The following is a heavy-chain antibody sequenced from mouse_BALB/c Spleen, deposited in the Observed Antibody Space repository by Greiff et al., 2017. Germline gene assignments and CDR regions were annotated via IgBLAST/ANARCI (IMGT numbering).Heavy chain of an antibody. J-gene: IGHJ4*01. V-gene: IGHV1-54*03. Sequence: QVQLKESGAELVRPGTSVKVSCKASGYAFTNYLIEWVKQRPGQGLEWIGVINPGSGGTNYNEKFKGKATLTADKSSSTAYMQLSSLTSDDSAVYFCARRRGYYYAMDYWGQGTSVTVSS. CDR1: GYAFTNYL. CDR2: INPGSGGT. CDR3: ARRRGYYYAMDY.